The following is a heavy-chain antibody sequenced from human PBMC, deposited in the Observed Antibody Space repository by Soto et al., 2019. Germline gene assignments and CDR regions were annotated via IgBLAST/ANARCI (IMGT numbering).Heavy chain of an antibody. Sequence: QVQLVQSGAEVKKPGSSVKVSCKASGGTFSSYTISWVRQAPGQGLEWMGRIIPILGIANYAQRCQGRVTITADKSTSTAYMELSSMRSEDTAVYYCARLDSSTVGGWFDPWGQGTLVTVSS. V-gene: IGHV1-69*02. J-gene: IGHJ5*02. D-gene: IGHD6-13*01. CDR2: IIPILGIA. CDR3: ARLDSSTVGGWFDP. CDR1: GGTFSSYT.